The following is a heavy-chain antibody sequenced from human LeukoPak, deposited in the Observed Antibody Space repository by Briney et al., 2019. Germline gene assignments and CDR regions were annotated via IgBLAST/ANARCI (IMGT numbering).Heavy chain of an antibody. V-gene: IGHV4-59*08. CDR2: IYYSGST. CDR1: GGSISSYY. CDR3: ARSLNGGYDSYYFDY. J-gene: IGHJ4*02. Sequence: SETLSLTCTVSGGSISSYYWSWIRQPPGKGLEWIGYIYYSGSTNYNPSLKSRVTISVDTSKNQFSLKLSSVTAADTAVYYCARSLNGGYDSYYFDYWGQGTLVTVSS. D-gene: IGHD5-12*01.